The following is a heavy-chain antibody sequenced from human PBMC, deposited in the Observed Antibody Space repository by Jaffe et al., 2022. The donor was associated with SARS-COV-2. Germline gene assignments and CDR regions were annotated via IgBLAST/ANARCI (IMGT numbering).Heavy chain of an antibody. Sequence: EVQLVESGGGLVQPGGSLRLSCAASGFTFSSYEMNWVRQAPGKGLEWVSYISSSGSTIYYADSVKGRFTISRDNAKNSLYLQMNSLRAEDTAVYYCARGPGYLSVWAPYYYYYGMDVWGQGTTVTVSS. D-gene: IGHD3-16*01. CDR2: ISSSGSTI. V-gene: IGHV3-48*03. J-gene: IGHJ6*02. CDR3: ARGPGYLSVWAPYYYYYGMDV. CDR1: GFTFSSYE.